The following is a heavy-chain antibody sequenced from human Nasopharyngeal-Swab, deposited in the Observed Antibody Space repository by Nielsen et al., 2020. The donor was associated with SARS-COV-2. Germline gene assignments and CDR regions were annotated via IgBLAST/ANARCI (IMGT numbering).Heavy chain of an antibody. Sequence: WIRQPPGKGLEWVSYISSSSSTIYYADSVKGRFTISRDNSKKTLYLQMNSLRAEDTATYYCARNAGSGTRQSWFDPWGQGTLVTVSS. D-gene: IGHD3-10*01. CDR2: ISSSSSTI. CDR3: ARNAGSGTRQSWFDP. V-gene: IGHV3-48*01. J-gene: IGHJ5*02.